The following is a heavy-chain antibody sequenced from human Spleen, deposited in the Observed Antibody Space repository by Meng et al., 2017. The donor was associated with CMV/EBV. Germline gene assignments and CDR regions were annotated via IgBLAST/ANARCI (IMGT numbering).Heavy chain of an antibody. CDR1: GYRLSNYW. Sequence: GYRLSNYWIGWVRQMPGKGLEWRGIIYPGDSDTRYSPSFQGQVTISADKSISTAYLQWSRLKASDTAMYYCARALTYCSTTSCYMKYWGQGTLVTVSS. V-gene: IGHV5-51*01. J-gene: IGHJ4*02. CDR2: IYPGDSDT. D-gene: IGHD2-2*02. CDR3: ARALTYCSTTSCYMKY.